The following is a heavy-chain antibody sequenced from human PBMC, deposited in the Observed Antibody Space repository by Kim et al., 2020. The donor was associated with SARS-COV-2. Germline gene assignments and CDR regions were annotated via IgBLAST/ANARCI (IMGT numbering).Heavy chain of an antibody. Sequence: GGSLRLSCAASGFTFSSYAMSWVRQAPGKGLEWVSAISGSGGSTYYADSVKGRFTISRDNSKNTLYLQMNSLRAEDTAVHYCAKFDYYYDSSGYYPFDYWGQGTLVTVSS. CDR3: AKFDYYYDSSGYYPFDY. CDR1: GFTFSSYA. V-gene: IGHV3-23*01. J-gene: IGHJ4*02. D-gene: IGHD3-22*01. CDR2: ISGSGGST.